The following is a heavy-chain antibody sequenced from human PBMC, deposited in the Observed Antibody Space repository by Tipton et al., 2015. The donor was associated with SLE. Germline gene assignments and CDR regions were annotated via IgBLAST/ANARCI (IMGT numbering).Heavy chain of an antibody. Sequence: TLSLTCAVSGSSISSDYHWGWIRQPPGKGLEWIGEINHSGSTNYNPSLKSRVTISVDTSKNQFSLKLSSVTAADTAVYYCARDYGDLYYFDYWGQGTLVTVSS. J-gene: IGHJ4*02. CDR1: GSSISSDYH. D-gene: IGHD4-17*01. V-gene: IGHV4-38-2*01. CDR3: ARDYGDLYYFDY. CDR2: INHSGST.